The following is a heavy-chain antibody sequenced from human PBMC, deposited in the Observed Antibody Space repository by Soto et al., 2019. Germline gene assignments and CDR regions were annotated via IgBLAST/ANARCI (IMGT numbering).Heavy chain of an antibody. V-gene: IGHV4-39*01. J-gene: IGHJ4*02. CDR1: GGSISSNSYY. Sequence: QLQLQESGPGLVKPSETLSLACTVSGGSISSNSYYWDWIRQPPGKGLEWIGSMYYSGATYHNPSLQSRVTISVDTSKNQCSLHLSSVTAADTAVYYSARHAANDSVWGKSDGSDYWGQGTLVTVSS. D-gene: IGHD3-16*01. CDR2: MYYSGAT. CDR3: ARHAANDSVWGKSDGSDY.